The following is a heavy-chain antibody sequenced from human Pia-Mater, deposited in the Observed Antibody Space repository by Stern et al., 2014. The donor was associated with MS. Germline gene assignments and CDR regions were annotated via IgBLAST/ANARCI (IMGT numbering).Heavy chain of an antibody. CDR3: ARDYGMTTTTGAFDI. D-gene: IGHD5-24*01. CDR1: GGTFSSYA. CDR2: VIPIFVTA. J-gene: IGHJ3*02. Sequence: QVQLVQSGAEVKKPGSSVKVSCKASGGTFSSYAISWVRQAPGQGLEWMGGVIPIFVTANYAQKFQGRVTITADKSPSTAYMELSSLRSEDTAVYYCARDYGMTTTTGAFDIWGQGTMVTVSS. V-gene: IGHV1-69*06.